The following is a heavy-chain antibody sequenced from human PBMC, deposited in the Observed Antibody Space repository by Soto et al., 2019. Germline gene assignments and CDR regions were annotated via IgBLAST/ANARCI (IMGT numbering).Heavy chain of an antibody. J-gene: IGHJ4*02. Sequence: ASVKVSCKASGYTFTSYGISWVRQAPGQGLEWMGWISAYNGNTNYAQKLQGRVTMTTDTSTSTAYMELRSLRSDDTAVYYCARAGGYCSGGSCYRPHYYFDYWGQGTLVTVSS. CDR3: ARAGGYCSGGSCYRPHYYFDY. D-gene: IGHD2-15*01. V-gene: IGHV1-18*01. CDR2: ISAYNGNT. CDR1: GYTFTSYG.